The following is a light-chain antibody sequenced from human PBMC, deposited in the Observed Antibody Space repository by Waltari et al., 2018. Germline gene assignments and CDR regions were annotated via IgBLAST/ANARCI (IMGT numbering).Light chain of an antibody. CDR2: GAS. J-gene: IGKJ4*01. Sequence: EIVMTQSPATLSVSPGESATLSCRASQSIRSNLAWYQQKPGQAPRLLIYGASTRATGVPARFSGSGSGTEFILTISSLQSEDFAVYYCQQYNAWPPTFGGGT. V-gene: IGKV3-15*01. CDR1: QSIRSN. CDR3: QQYNAWPPT.